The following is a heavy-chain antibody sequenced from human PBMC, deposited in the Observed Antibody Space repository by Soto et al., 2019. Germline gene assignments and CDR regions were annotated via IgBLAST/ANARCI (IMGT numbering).Heavy chain of an antibody. V-gene: IGHV4-59*01. CDR3: ARILGYCSGGSCYPDY. CDR1: GGSISSYY. J-gene: IGHJ4*02. Sequence: SETLSLTCTVSGGSISSYYWSWIRQPPGKGLEWIGYIYYSGSTNYNPSLKSRVTISVDTSKNQFSLKLSSVTAADTAVYYCARILGYCSGGSCYPDYWAQGTLVTVSS. CDR2: IYYSGST. D-gene: IGHD2-15*01.